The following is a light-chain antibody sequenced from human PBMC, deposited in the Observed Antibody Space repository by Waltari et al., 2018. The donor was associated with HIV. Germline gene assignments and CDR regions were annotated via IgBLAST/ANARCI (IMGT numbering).Light chain of an antibody. CDR3: SSYTSSSTLYV. V-gene: IGLV2-14*01. J-gene: IGLJ1*01. CDR1: TSDVGGYNS. Sequence: QSALTQPASVSGSPGQSITISCPGPTSDVGGYNSFSWYQQHPGNAPKLMIFEVSNRPAGVTNRFSGSKFGNTASLTISGLQVEDEADYYCSSYTSSSTLYVFGTGTKVTVL. CDR2: EVS.